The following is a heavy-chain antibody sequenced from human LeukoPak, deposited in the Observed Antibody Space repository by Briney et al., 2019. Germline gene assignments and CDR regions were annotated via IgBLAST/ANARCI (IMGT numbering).Heavy chain of an antibody. CDR1: GFTFNTYW. J-gene: IGHJ4*02. CDR2: INSVGSTT. Sequence: PGGSLRLSCEASGFTFNTYWMRWVRHVPGKGLGGGPRINSVGSTTTYGESVKGGFTISRDNAKNTLYLQINSLRAEDTAVYYCAKGWIPDYWGQGTLVTVSS. D-gene: IGHD2-2*03. CDR3: AKGWIPDY. V-gene: IGHV3-74*01.